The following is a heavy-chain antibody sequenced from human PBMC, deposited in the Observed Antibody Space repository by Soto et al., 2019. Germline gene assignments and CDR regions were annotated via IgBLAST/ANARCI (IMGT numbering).Heavy chain of an antibody. V-gene: IGHV4-34*01. D-gene: IGHD3-10*01. CDR1: GGSFSGYY. Sequence: SETLSLTCAVYGGSFSGYYWSWILQPPWKGLEWIGEINHSGSTNYNPSLKSRVTISVDTSKNQFSLKLSSVTAADTAVYYCAGPRGGSGSYYYMDVWGKGTTVTVSS. CDR3: AGPRGGSGSYYYMDV. J-gene: IGHJ6*03. CDR2: INHSGST.